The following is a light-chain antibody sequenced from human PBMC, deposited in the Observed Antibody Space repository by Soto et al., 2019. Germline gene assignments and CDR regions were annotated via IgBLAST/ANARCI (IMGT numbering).Light chain of an antibody. V-gene: IGLV2-18*02. J-gene: IGLJ1*01. CDR1: SSDVGGYNR. CDR3: SSYTSSRTYV. Sequence: QSALTQPPSVSGSPGQSVTISCTGTSSDVGGYNRVSWYRQPPGTAPKLMIYEVSNRPSGVPDRFSGSKSGNTASLTISGLQAEDEADYYCSSYTSSRTYVFGTGTKVTVL. CDR2: EVS.